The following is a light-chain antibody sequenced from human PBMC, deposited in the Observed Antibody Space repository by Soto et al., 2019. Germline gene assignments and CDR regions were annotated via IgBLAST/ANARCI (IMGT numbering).Light chain of an antibody. J-gene: IGKJ5*01. CDR1: QGIKNW. Sequence: DIQMTPSPSLVSASVVARVTITCLTKQGIKNWLSWYQQKPGKAPKLLIYKASSIESGVPSRFSGSGSGTEFTLTISSLQPDDFATYYCQQYYSYPGTFGQGTRLEIK. CDR2: KAS. V-gene: IGKV1-5*03. CDR3: QQYYSYPGT.